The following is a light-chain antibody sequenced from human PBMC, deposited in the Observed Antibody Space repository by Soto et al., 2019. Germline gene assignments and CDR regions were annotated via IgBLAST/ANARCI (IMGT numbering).Light chain of an antibody. CDR3: SSYGSSGTSV. CDR1: SSDVGGYDF. J-gene: IGLJ1*01. Sequence: QSVLTQPRSVSGSPGQSVTVSCAGTSSDVGGYDFVSWYQHHPGRAPKLLIYEVSGRPSGVSYRFSGSKSGNTASLIISGLQAEDEAYYYCSSYGSSGTSVFGTGTKVTVL. CDR2: EVS. V-gene: IGLV2-14*01.